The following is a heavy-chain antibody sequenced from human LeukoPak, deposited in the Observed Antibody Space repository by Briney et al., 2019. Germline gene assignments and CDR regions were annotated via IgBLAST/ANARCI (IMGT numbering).Heavy chain of an antibody. Sequence: GESLQISCKGPGYSFTSYWISWVRHMTGKGLEWMGRIDPSDAYTNYSPSFQGHVTISADKSISTAYLQWSSLKASDNAMYYCARQEYGENDYWGQGTLVTVSS. J-gene: IGHJ4*02. D-gene: IGHD2-2*01. V-gene: IGHV5-10-1*01. CDR1: GYSFTSYW. CDR3: ARQEYGENDY. CDR2: IDPSDAYT.